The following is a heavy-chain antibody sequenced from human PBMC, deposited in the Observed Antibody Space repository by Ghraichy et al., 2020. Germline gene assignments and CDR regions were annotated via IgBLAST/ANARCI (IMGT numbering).Heavy chain of an antibody. CDR1: GYTFTSYG. CDR2: ISAYNGNT. Sequence: ASVKVSCKASGYTFTSYGFSWVRQAPGQGLEWMGWISAYNGNTNYAPQLQGRVTMTTATSTSTAYMELRSLRSDDTAVYYGARDAPDYYGSGYNWFDPWGQGTLVTVSS. V-gene: IGHV1-18*04. CDR3: ARDAPDYYGSGYNWFDP. D-gene: IGHD3-10*01. J-gene: IGHJ5*02.